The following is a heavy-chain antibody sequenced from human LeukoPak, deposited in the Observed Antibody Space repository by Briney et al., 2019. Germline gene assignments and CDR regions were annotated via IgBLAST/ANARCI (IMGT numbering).Heavy chain of an antibody. Sequence: ASVKVSCKASGYTFTGYYMHWVRQAPGHGLEWMGWINPNTGGTNYAQKFQGRVTMTRDTSISTAYMELSRLRSDDTAMYYCARDGYSSSSSDAFDIWAKGQWSPSLQ. V-gene: IGHV1-2*02. D-gene: IGHD6-6*01. CDR2: INPNTGGT. CDR3: ARDGYSSSSSDAFDI. CDR1: GYTFTGYY. J-gene: IGHJ3*02.